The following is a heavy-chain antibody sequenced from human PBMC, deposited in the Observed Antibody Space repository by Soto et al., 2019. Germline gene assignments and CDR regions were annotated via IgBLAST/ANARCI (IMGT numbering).Heavy chain of an antibody. J-gene: IGHJ5*02. CDR3: PRGAGFSYARTWFDI. D-gene: IGHD5-18*01. V-gene: IGHV4-61*03. CDR1: DASVRSGTYS. Sequence: PSETLSHTCTFFDASVRSGTYSWRWIRQAPGKGLEWVGHIYYTGSTNYNPSLNNRVTISVDTSKNHCSLQLTSVTAADTAVYYCPRGAGFSYARTWFDIWGQGTLVTVSS. CDR2: IYYTGST.